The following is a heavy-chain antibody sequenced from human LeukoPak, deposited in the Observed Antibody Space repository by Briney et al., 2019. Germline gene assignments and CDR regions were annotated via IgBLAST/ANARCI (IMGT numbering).Heavy chain of an antibody. D-gene: IGHD6-19*01. CDR3: ASSGWYYDFDY. J-gene: IGHJ4*02. Sequence: GGSLRLSCAASGFTFSSYGMSWVRQAPGKGLEWVASIKEDGSEKYYVDSVKGRFTISRDNAKNSLYLQMNSLRAEDTAMYYCASSGWYYDFDYWGQGTLVTVSS. CDR2: IKEDGSEK. V-gene: IGHV3-7*01. CDR1: GFTFSSYG.